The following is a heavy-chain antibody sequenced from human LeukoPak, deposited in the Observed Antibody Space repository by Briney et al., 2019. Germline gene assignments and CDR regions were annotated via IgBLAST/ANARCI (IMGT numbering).Heavy chain of an antibody. CDR1: GYSFTTYW. Sequence: GESLKISCKASGYSFTTYWVAWVRQMPGKGLEWMGVIYPSDSDTRYSPSFKGQVTISADTSITTAYLQWASLKASDTAMYYCAKGGSVLRQGASFDYWGQGTLVTVSS. CDR3: AKGGSVLRQGASFDY. V-gene: IGHV5-51*01. J-gene: IGHJ4*02. CDR2: IYPSDSDT. D-gene: IGHD3-3*01.